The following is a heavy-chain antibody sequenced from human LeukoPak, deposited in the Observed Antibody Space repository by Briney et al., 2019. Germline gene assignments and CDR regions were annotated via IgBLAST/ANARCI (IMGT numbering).Heavy chain of an antibody. J-gene: IGHJ4*02. CDR1: GFTFASKG. V-gene: IGHV3-23*01. CDR3: AKDRMVREVEDY. CDR2: ISSPGRST. Sequence: AQSLTLSCAASGFTFASKGVAWVRQAPGKWREWDCSISSPGRSTYYAESVKGRFTISRDNSKNTMYLQMNSLRVEDTAVYYCAKDRMVREVEDYWGQGTLVTVSS. D-gene: IGHD3-10*01.